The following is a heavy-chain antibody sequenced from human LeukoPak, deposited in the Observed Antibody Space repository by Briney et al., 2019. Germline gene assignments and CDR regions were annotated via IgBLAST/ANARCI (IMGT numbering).Heavy chain of an antibody. Sequence: GASVKVSCKASGYTFTSYGISWVRQAPGQGLEWMGWISAYNGNTNYAQKLQGRVTMTTDTSTSTAYMELRSLRSDDTAVYYCARVQQGIAVAGTNVYYFDYWGQGTLVTVSS. CDR3: ARVQQGIAVAGTNVYYFDY. J-gene: IGHJ4*02. CDR1: GYTFTSYG. CDR2: ISAYNGNT. D-gene: IGHD6-19*01. V-gene: IGHV1-18*01.